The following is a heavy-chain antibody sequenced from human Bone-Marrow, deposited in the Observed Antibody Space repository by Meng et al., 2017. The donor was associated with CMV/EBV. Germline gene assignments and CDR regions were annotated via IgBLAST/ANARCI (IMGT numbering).Heavy chain of an antibody. J-gene: IGHJ4*02. CDR1: GFTSSSYS. CDR2: ISSSSSYI. V-gene: IGHV3-21*01. Sequence: GESLKISCAASGFTSSSYSMNWVRQAPGKGLEWVSSISSSSSYIYYTDSVKGRFTISRDNAKNSLYLQMNSLRAEDTAVYYCARDLYCSSTSCYHYWGQGTLVTVSS. CDR3: ARDLYCSSTSCYHY. D-gene: IGHD2-2*01.